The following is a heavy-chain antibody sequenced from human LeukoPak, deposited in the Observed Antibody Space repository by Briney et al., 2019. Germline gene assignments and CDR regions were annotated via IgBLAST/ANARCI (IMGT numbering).Heavy chain of an antibody. CDR3: ARWIQLLDAFDI. V-gene: IGHV4-59*12. CDR1: GGSISSYY. CDR2: IYYSGST. J-gene: IGHJ3*02. Sequence: SETLSLTCTVSGGSISSYYWSWIRQPPGKGLEWIGYIYYSGSTNYNPSLKSRVTISVDTSKNQFSLKLSSVTAADTAVYYCARWIQLLDAFDIWGQGTMVTVSS. D-gene: IGHD5-18*01.